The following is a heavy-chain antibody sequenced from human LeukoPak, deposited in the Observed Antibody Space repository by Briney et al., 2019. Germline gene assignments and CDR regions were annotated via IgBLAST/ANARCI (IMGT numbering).Heavy chain of an antibody. CDR1: GGSISSYY. Sequence: PSETLSLTCTVSGGSISSYYWSWIRQPPGKGLEWIGYIHYSGSTSYNPSLKSRVTISVDTSKNQFSLKLSSLTAADTAAYYCARGTYSSAWYAYWGQGTLVTVSS. CDR2: IHYSGST. V-gene: IGHV4-59*01. J-gene: IGHJ4*02. CDR3: ARGTYSSAWYAY. D-gene: IGHD6-19*01.